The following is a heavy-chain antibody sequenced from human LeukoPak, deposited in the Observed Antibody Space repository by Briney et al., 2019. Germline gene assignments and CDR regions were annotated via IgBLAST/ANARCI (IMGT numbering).Heavy chain of an antibody. V-gene: IGHV4-61*02. D-gene: IGHD2-8*01. CDR1: GGSISSGSYY. CDR2: IYTSGST. Sequence: SETLSLTCTVSGGSISSGSYYWSWIRQPAGKGLEWIGRIYTSGSTNYNPSLKSRVTIPVDTSKNQFSLKLSSVTAADTAVYYCAVLGLDYWGQGTLVTVSS. J-gene: IGHJ4*02. CDR3: AVLGLDY.